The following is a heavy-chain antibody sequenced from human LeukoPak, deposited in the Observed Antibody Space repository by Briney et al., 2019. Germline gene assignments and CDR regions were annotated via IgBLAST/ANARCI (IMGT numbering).Heavy chain of an antibody. J-gene: IGHJ4*02. CDR1: GYTFTSYD. Sequence: ASVKVSCKASGYTFTSYDINWVRQATGQGLEWMGWMNPNSGNTGYAQKFQGRVAMTRNTSISTAYMELSSLRSEDTAVYYCARGTRYYDYVWGSYPRPIDYWGQGTLVTVSS. V-gene: IGHV1-8*01. D-gene: IGHD3-16*02. CDR2: MNPNSGNT. CDR3: ARGTRYYDYVWGSYPRPIDY.